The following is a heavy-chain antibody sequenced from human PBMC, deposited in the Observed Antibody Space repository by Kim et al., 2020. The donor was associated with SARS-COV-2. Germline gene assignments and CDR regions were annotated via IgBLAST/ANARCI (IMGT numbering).Heavy chain of an antibody. J-gene: IGHJ3*02. CDR1: GFSFSDYD. Sequence: GGSLRLSCATSGFSFSDYDMNWVRQAPGKGLEWLSFITKSSNTKFYADSVKGRFTISRDNARNSLYLQMNSLRDEETAVYYCVRDRMGGAFDIWGQGTMVTVSS. V-gene: IGHV3-48*02. D-gene: IGHD3-16*01. CDR3: VRDRMGGAFDI. CDR2: ITKSSNTK.